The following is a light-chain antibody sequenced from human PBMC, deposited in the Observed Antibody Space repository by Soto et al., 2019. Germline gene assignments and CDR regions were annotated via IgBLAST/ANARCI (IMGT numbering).Light chain of an antibody. Sequence: DIQMTQSPSSLSASVGDRVTITCCPSQDIRNDLGWFQLKPGKAPKRLIYAASRLQSGVPSRFSGSGSGTEFTLTISSLQPEDFASYYCLQQNTSPWTFGPGTKVDIK. CDR3: LQQNTSPWT. V-gene: IGKV1-17*01. CDR1: QDIRND. CDR2: AAS. J-gene: IGKJ1*01.